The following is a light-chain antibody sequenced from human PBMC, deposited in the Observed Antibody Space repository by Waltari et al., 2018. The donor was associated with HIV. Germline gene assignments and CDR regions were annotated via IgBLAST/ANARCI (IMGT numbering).Light chain of an antibody. CDR3: QAWDSSTAT. CDR1: QLGDKY. V-gene: IGLV3-1*01. J-gene: IGLJ3*02. Sequence: SYELTQPPSVSVSPGQTASITCSGDQLGDKYACWYQQKPGQSPVLVIYQDSKRPSGIPERFSGSNSGNTATLTISGTQAMDEADYYCQAWDSSTATFGGGTKLTVL. CDR2: QDS.